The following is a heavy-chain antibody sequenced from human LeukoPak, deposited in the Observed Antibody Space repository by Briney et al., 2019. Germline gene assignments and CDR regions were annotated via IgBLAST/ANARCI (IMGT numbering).Heavy chain of an antibody. Sequence: ASVKVSCKASDYTFTSYVIRWVRQAPGQGLEWMGWISGYNGNTNYAQNFQGRVTMTTDTSTSTAYMELRSLRSEDTAVYYCARGGSSSWPLHFDYWGQGTLVPVSS. CDR3: ARGGSSSWPLHFDY. V-gene: IGHV1-18*01. J-gene: IGHJ4*02. D-gene: IGHD6-13*01. CDR2: ISGYNGNT. CDR1: DYTFTSYV.